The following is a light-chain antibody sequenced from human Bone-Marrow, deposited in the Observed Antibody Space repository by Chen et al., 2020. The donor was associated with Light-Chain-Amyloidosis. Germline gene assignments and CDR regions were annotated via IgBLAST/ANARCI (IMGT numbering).Light chain of an antibody. Sequence: EIVLTQSPGTLSLSPGEGANLSCRASQTISSNYLTWYQQKFGQAPRLLIYGSSSRATGIPDRFTGSGSGTDFTLTINRLEPEEFARYYCQQYGTSPLTFDGGTKVEIK. V-gene: IGKV3-20*01. J-gene: IGKJ4*01. CDR2: GSS. CDR3: QQYGTSPLT. CDR1: QTISSNY.